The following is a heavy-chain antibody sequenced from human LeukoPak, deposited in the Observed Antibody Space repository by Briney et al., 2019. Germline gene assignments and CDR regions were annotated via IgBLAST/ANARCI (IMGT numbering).Heavy chain of an antibody. Sequence: GESLKISCKGSGYSFTSYWIGWVRQMPGKGLEWMGIIYPGDSDTRYSPSFQGQVTISADKSISTAYLQWSSLKASDTAMYYCARGYVLLWFGEPRAGAFDIWGQGTVVTVSS. CDR2: IYPGDSDT. CDR3: ARGYVLLWFGEPRAGAFDI. D-gene: IGHD3-10*01. J-gene: IGHJ3*02. V-gene: IGHV5-51*01. CDR1: GYSFTSYW.